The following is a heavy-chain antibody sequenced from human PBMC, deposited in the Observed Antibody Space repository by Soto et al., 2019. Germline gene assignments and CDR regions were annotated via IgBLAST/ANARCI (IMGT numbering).Heavy chain of an antibody. CDR3: ARARNWDGNKISYGMDV. CDR2: IIPIFGTA. D-gene: IGHD1-26*01. CDR1: IGTFSSYS. J-gene: IGHJ6*02. V-gene: IGHV1-69*06. Sequence: VSLHAYIGTFSSYSISWVRQAPGQGLDWMGGIIPIFGTANYAQKFQGRVTITADKSTSTAYMELRSLRSEDTAVYYCARARNWDGNKISYGMDVWGQGTKVTV.